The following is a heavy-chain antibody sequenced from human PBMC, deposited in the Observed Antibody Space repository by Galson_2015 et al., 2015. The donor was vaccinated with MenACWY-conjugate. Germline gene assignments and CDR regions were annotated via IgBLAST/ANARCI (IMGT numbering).Heavy chain of an antibody. CDR1: GFTFSNYW. Sequence: SLRLSCAASGFTFSNYWMHWVRQTPGKGLEWVSRINHDGTSTNYADSVKGRFTISRDNAKNTLILQMNSLRVEDTAVYYCTRDRKGLIASVPSSLFDPWGQATLV. CDR2: INHDGTST. D-gene: IGHD3-16*01. V-gene: IGHV3-74*01. J-gene: IGHJ5*02. CDR3: TRDRKGLIASVPSSLFDP.